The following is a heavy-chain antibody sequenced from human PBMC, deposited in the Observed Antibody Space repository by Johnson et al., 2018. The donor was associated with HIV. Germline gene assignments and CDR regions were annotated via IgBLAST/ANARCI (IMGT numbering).Heavy chain of an antibody. D-gene: IGHD4-23*01. V-gene: IGHV3-9*01. CDR2: ISWNSNSI. CDR1: GFTFDDFA. CDR3: AKDLLGGNKGFDAFDI. Sequence: VESGGGLVQPGRSLRLSCAASGFTFDDFAMHWVRQAPGKGLEWVSGISWNSNSIGYADSVKGRFTISRHNAKNSLYLQMNSLRAEDTALYYCAKDLLGGNKGFDAFDIGGQGTMVTVSS. J-gene: IGHJ3*02.